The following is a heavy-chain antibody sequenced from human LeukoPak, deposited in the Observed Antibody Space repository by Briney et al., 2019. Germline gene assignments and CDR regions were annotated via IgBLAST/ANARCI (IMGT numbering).Heavy chain of an antibody. J-gene: IGHJ5*02. D-gene: IGHD3-9*01. CDR1: GYTINTYY. CDR3: ARDLRLVLRYFEFDP. V-gene: IGHV1-46*02. Sequence: GASVKVSCKASGYTINTYYMHWVRQAPGQGLEWMGLINPSGGTTNYAQKFQGRVTMTRDTSTSTVYMELSRLRSDDTAVYYCARDLRLVLRYFEFDPWGQGTLVTVSS. CDR2: INPSGGTT.